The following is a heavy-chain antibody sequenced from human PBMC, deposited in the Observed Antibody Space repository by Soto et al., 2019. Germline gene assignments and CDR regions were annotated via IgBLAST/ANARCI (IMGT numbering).Heavy chain of an antibody. D-gene: IGHD3-22*01. CDR1: GFTFSSYA. V-gene: IGHV3-23*01. J-gene: IGHJ4*02. Sequence: GGSLRLSCAASGFTFSSYAMIWVRQAPGKGLEWVSAISGSGGSTYYADSVKGRFTISRDNSKNTLYLQMNSLRAEDTAVYYCAKDKRYSSGYSDYWGQGTLVTVSS. CDR3: AKDKRYSSGYSDY. CDR2: ISGSGGST.